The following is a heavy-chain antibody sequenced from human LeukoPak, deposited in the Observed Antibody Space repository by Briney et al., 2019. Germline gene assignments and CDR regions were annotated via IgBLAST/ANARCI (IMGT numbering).Heavy chain of an antibody. CDR2: IIPILGIA. D-gene: IGHD3-22*01. V-gene: IGHV1-69*04. CDR1: GGTFSSYA. J-gene: IGHJ4*02. CDR3: AREYYDSSGYKPGWRYFDY. Sequence: GASVKVSCKASGGTFSSYAISWVRQAPGQGLEWMGRIIPILGIANYAQKFQGRVTITADKSTSTAYMELSSLRSEDTAVYYCAREYYDSSGYKPGWRYFDYWGQGTLVTVSS.